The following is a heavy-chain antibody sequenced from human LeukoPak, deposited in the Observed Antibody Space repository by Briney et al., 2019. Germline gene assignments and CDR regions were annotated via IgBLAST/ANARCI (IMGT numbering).Heavy chain of an antibody. Sequence: GGSLRLSCAASGFTFSDYYMSWVRQAPGKGLEWVSYISLSGSTVYYADSVKGRFTISRDNAKNPLYLQMNSLRAEDTAVYYCARDFSHTAVVIYYYGLDGLGQGTTVTVSS. CDR3: ARDFSHTAVVIYYYGLDG. CDR1: GFTFSDYY. CDR2: ISLSGSTV. V-gene: IGHV3-11*01. J-gene: IGHJ6*02. D-gene: IGHD5-18*01.